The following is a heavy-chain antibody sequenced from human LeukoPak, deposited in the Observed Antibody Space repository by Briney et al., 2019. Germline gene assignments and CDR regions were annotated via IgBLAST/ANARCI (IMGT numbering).Heavy chain of an antibody. Sequence: GESLKISCKTSGYSFTTYWIGWVRQMPGKGLEWMGIIYPGDSDTRYSPSFQGQVTISADRSISTAYLQWSSLKASDTAMYYCARQHSSTYYGPGGHWGQGTLVTVSS. V-gene: IGHV5-51*01. D-gene: IGHD6-13*01. CDR3: ARQHSSTYYGPGGH. J-gene: IGHJ4*02. CDR1: GYSFTTYW. CDR2: IYPGDSDT.